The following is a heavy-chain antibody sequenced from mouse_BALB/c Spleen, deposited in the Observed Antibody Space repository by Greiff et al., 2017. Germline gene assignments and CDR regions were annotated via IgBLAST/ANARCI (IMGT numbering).Heavy chain of an antibody. V-gene: IGHV14-4*02. CDR3: NAGDTTAIFDY. CDR2: IDPENGDT. CDR1: GFNIKDYY. J-gene: IGHJ2*01. D-gene: IGHD1-2*01. Sequence: EVQLVESGAELVRSGASVKLSCTASGFNIKDYYMHWVKQRPEQGLEWIGWIDPENGDTEYAPKFQGKATMTADTSSNTAYLQLSSLTSEDTAVYYCNAGDTTAIFDYWGQGTTLTVSS.